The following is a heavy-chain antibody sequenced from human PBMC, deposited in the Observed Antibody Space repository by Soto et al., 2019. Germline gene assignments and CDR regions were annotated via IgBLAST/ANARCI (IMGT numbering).Heavy chain of an antibody. CDR3: TTGPNLRPLAAFDI. CDR2: IKSKSDGGTI. Sequence: GGSLRLSCTASGFPFGDYAMTWVRQGPGKGLEWVGRIKSKSDGGTIDYAAPVKGRFTISRDDSKNTLYLQMNSLKTEDTAVYYCTTGPNLRPLAAFDIWGQGTVVTVSS. V-gene: IGHV3-15*01. J-gene: IGHJ3*02. CDR1: GFPFGDYA.